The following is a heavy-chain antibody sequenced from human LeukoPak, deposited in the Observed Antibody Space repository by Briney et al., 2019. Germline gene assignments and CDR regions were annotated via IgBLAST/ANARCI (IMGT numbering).Heavy chain of an antibody. CDR2: MYYTGSS. Sequence: SETLSLTCTVSGGSISPYYWSWIRQSPGKGLEWIGYMYYTGSSKYSPSLKSRVTISLDTSKNQLSLNLISVTAADTAVYYCARSGGAGGEVWGQGTLVTVSS. CDR1: GGSISPYY. J-gene: IGHJ4*02. V-gene: IGHV4-59*01. D-gene: IGHD3-10*01. CDR3: ARSGGAGGEV.